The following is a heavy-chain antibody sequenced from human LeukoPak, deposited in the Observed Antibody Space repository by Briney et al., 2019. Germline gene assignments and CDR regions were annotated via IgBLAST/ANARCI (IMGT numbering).Heavy chain of an antibody. V-gene: IGHV3-23*01. D-gene: IGHD4-17*01. CDR2: ISCSGCNT. CDR1: GFTFRSYP. CDR3: AKGVRPSYGAQGGSSAFDI. J-gene: IGHJ3*02. Sequence: QAGGSLRLSCAASGFTFRSYPMNWVRETPGEGLEGVSGISCSGCNTYYTDSVTGRFTISRDNSKNTLYMQMNSLRAEDTAVYYCAKGVRPSYGAQGGSSAFDIWGQGTMVTVSS.